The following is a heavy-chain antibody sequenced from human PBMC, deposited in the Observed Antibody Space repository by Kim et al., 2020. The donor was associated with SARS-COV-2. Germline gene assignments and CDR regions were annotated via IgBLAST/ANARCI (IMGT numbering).Heavy chain of an antibody. CDR2: ISGYNT. D-gene: IGHD1-7*01. V-gene: IGHV1-18*01. CDR3: ARSKNWNYADGMDV. J-gene: IGHJ6*02. Sequence: ASVKVSCKASAYSLTSYGINWLRQAPGQGLEWMGWISGYNTKYAEKVQGRVTMTSDTPTNTVYMELRSLRSDDTAVYYCARSKNWNYADGMDVWGQGTTVIVSS. CDR1: AYSLTSYG.